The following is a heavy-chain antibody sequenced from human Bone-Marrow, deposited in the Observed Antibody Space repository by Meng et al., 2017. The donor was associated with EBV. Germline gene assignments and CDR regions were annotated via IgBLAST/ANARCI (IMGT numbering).Heavy chain of an antibody. D-gene: IGHD3-22*01. CDR3: ARGERYYYDSSGYYVFDY. CDR2: INHSGST. CDR1: GGSFSGYY. V-gene: IGHV4-34*01. Sequence: QVQLQQLGAGLLKPSGTLSLTCAVYGGSFSGYYWSWIRQPPGKGLEWIGEINHSGSTNHNPSLKSRVTISVDTSKNQFSLKLSSVTAADTAVYYCARGERYYYDSSGYYVFDYWGQGTLVTVSS. J-gene: IGHJ4*02.